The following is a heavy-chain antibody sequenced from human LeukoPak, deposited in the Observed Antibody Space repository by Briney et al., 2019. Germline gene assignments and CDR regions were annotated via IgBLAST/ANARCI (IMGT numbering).Heavy chain of an antibody. D-gene: IGHD5-12*01. CDR1: GYTFTSYG. Sequence: ASVKVSCKASGYTFTSYGISWVRQAPGQGLEWMGWISAYNGNTNYAQKLQGRVTMATDTSTSTAYMELRSLRSDDTAVYYCARYSGYDAGYYYYYGMDVWGQGTTVTVSS. CDR3: ARYSGYDAGYYYYYGMDV. CDR2: ISAYNGNT. J-gene: IGHJ6*02. V-gene: IGHV1-18*01.